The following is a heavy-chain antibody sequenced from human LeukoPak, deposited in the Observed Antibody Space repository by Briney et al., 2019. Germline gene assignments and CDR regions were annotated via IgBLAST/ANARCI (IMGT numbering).Heavy chain of an antibody. CDR2: IIPIFGTA. CDR1: GGTFSSYA. CDR3: ARAGGDDILTGYPYYCGMDV. Sequence: ASVKVSCKASGGTFSSYAISWVRQAPGQGLEWMGGIIPIFGTANYAQKFQGRVTITADESTSTAYMELSSLRSEDTAVYYCARAGGDDILTGYPYYCGMDVWGKGTTVTVSS. V-gene: IGHV1-69*13. J-gene: IGHJ6*04. D-gene: IGHD3-9*01.